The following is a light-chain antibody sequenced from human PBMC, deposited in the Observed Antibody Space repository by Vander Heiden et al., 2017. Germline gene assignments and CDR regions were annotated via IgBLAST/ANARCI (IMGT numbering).Light chain of an antibody. CDR3: CSYAGSYTFGV. V-gene: IGLV2-11*01. CDR2: DVS. Sequence: QSALTQPRSVSGSPGQSVPISCTGTSSDVGGCNYVSWYQQHPGKAPKLMIYDVSKRPSGVPDRFSGSKSGNTASLTISGLQAEDEADYYCCSYAGSYTFGVFGGGTKLTVL. CDR1: SSDVGGCNY. J-gene: IGLJ3*02.